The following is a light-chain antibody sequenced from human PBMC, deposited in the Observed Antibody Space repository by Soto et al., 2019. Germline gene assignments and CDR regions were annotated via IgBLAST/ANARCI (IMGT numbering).Light chain of an antibody. CDR2: GAS. Sequence: DFVMTQAPDSLAVSLGERATINCKSSQSVLYNSNNKNHLGWFQQKPGHPPKLLIYGASFRPSGVPDRFSGSGSGTDFTLTISSLQAEDVAAYYCQQYYSIPFTFGQGTKVDIK. V-gene: IGKV4-1*01. J-gene: IGKJ2*01. CDR3: QQYYSIPFT. CDR1: QSVLYNSNNKNH.